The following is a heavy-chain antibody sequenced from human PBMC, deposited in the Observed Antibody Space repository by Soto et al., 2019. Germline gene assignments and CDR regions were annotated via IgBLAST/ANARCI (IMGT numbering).Heavy chain of an antibody. J-gene: IGHJ4*02. CDR3: ARGKPDYDFWSGHIYSFDY. CDR1: GYTFTSYD. CDR2: MNPNSGNT. Sequence: ASVKVSCKASGYTFTSYDINWVRQAPGQGLEWMGWMNPNSGNTGYAEKIQGRVTMTRNTSISTAYMELSSLRSEDTAVYYCARGKPDYDFWSGHIYSFDYWGQGTLVTVSS. D-gene: IGHD3-3*01. V-gene: IGHV1-8*01.